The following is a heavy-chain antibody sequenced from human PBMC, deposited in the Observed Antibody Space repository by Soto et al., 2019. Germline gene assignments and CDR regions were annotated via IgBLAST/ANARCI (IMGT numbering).Heavy chain of an antibody. CDR2: INPSGGST. Sequence: GASVKVSCKASGYTFTSYYMHWVRQAPGQGLEWMGIINPSGGSTSYAQKFQGRVTMTRDTSTSTVYMELSSLRSEDTAVYYCARGNLRFLEWSQQTYGMDVWGQGTTVTVSS. J-gene: IGHJ6*02. CDR3: ARGNLRFLEWSQQTYGMDV. D-gene: IGHD3-3*01. CDR1: GYTFTSYY. V-gene: IGHV1-46*01.